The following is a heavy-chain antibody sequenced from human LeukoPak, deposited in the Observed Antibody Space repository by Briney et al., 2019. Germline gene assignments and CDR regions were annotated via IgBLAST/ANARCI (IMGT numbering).Heavy chain of an antibody. CDR3: ARDGVLGGLFVWDY. Sequence: ASETLSLTCTVSGGSISRYYWSCIRQPPGKGLEWIGYIYYSGSTNYNPSPKSRVTISVDTSKNQFSLKLSSVTAADTAVYYCARDGVLGGLFVWDYWGQGTLVTVSS. V-gene: IGHV4-59*01. CDR2: IYYSGST. CDR1: GGSISRYY. D-gene: IGHD3-16*01. J-gene: IGHJ4*02.